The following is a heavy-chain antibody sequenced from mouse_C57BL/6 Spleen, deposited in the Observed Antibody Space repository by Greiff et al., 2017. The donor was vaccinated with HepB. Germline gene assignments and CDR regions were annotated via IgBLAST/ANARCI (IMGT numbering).Heavy chain of an antibody. Sequence: VQLQQPGAELVRPGTSVKLSCKASGYTFTSYWMHWVKQRPGQGLEWIGVIDPSDSYTNYNQKFKGKATLTVDTSSSTAYMQLSSLTSEDSAVYYCARDGSWGNYWGQGTTLTVSS. J-gene: IGHJ2*01. CDR2: IDPSDSYT. CDR1: GYTFTSYW. V-gene: IGHV1-59*01. CDR3: ARDGSWGNY. D-gene: IGHD1-1*01.